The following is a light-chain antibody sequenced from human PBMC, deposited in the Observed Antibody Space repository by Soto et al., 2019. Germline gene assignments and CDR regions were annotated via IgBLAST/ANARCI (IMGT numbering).Light chain of an antibody. CDR1: SSNVGAGYD. CDR3: QSYDISLSSPVV. Sequence: QSVLTQPPSVSGAPGQRVTISCTGSSSNVGAGYDVHWYQQLPGTAPKLLIYGNSNRPSGVPDRFSGFKSGTSASLAITGLLAEDEADYYCQSYDISLSSPVVFGGGTKVTVL. CDR2: GNS. V-gene: IGLV1-40*01. J-gene: IGLJ2*01.